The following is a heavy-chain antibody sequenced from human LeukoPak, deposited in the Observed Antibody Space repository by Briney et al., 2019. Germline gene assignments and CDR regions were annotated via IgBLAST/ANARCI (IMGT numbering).Heavy chain of an antibody. D-gene: IGHD3-22*01. CDR1: GGSISSSSYY. J-gene: IGHJ4*02. V-gene: IGHV4-39*01. Sequence: SETLSLTCTVSGGSISSSSYYWGWIRQPPGKGLEWIGSIYYSGSTYYNPSLKSRVTISVDTSKNQFSLKLSSVTAADTAVYYCARQEPNYDSSGYDYYWGQGTLVTVSS. CDR3: ARQEPNYDSSGYDYY. CDR2: IYYSGST.